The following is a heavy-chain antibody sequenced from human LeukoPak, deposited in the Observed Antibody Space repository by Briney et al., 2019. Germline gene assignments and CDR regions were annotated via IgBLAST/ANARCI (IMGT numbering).Heavy chain of an antibody. Sequence: GGSLRLSCAASGFTFSSYWMSWVRQAPGKGLEWVANIKQDGSEKYYVDSVKGRFTISRDNAKNSLYLQMNSLRAEDTAVYYCARPQNYYYGSGSYPLGYWGQGTPVTVSS. CDR1: GFTFSSYW. J-gene: IGHJ4*02. CDR2: IKQDGSEK. D-gene: IGHD3-10*01. CDR3: ARPQNYYYGSGSYPLGY. V-gene: IGHV3-7*01.